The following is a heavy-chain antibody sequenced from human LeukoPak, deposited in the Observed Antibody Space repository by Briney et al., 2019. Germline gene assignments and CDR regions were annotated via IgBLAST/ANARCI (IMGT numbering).Heavy chain of an antibody. V-gene: IGHV1-18*01. CDR3: ARGYFGFGREYYYMDV. CDR2: ISAYNGNT. Sequence: ASVKVSCKASGYTFTSYGISWVRQAPGQGLEWMGWISAYNGNTNYAQKLQGRVTMTTDTSTSTAYMELRSLRSDDTAVYYCARGYFGFGREYYYMDVWGKGTTVTVSS. CDR1: GYTFTSYG. J-gene: IGHJ6*03. D-gene: IGHD3-10*01.